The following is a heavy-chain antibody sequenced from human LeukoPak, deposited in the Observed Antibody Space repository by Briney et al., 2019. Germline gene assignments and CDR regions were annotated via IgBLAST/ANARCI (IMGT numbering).Heavy chain of an antibody. Sequence: SETLSLTCTVSGGSISSYYWSWIRQPPGKGLEWIGEINHSGSTNYNPSLKSRVTISVDTSKNQFSLKLSSVTAADTAVYYCARIDYDSSGYPFDYWGQGTLVTVSS. V-gene: IGHV4-34*01. CDR2: INHSGST. D-gene: IGHD3-22*01. CDR3: ARIDYDSSGYPFDY. CDR1: GGSISSYY. J-gene: IGHJ4*02.